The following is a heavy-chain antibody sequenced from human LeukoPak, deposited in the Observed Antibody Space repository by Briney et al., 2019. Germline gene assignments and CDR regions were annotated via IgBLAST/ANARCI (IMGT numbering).Heavy chain of an antibody. CDR3: AREVRGYYFDY. D-gene: IGHD3-22*01. CDR1: GFIVSSNY. J-gene: IGHJ4*02. Sequence: PGGSLRLSCAASGFIVSSNYMSWVRQAPGKGLEWVAVISSGGNKYYADSVKGRFTISRDISKNTLYLQMNGLRAEDTAVYYCAREVRGYYFDYWGQGTLVTVSS. CDR2: ISSGGNK. V-gene: IGHV3-53*01.